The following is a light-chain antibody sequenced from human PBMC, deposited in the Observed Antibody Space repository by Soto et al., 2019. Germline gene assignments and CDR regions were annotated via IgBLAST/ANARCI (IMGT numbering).Light chain of an antibody. CDR2: DAS. CDR1: EGLXSQ. CDR3: QQRLSGTST. V-gene: IGKV3-11*01. J-gene: IGKJ5*01. Sequence: IVLTHSASSLSLSPGEGATLSCRASEGLXSQFVWYKGIPGQAPRLLXYDASNRARGGPARLSGSGSGTDFTPTISRREPEDCAFYYCQQRLSGTSTFGQGTRLEIK.